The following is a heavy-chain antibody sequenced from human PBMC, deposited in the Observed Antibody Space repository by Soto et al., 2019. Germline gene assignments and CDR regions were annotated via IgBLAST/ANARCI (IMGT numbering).Heavy chain of an antibody. CDR1: GGTFSSYT. V-gene: IGHV1-69*02. D-gene: IGHD6-6*01. Sequence: SVKVSCKASGGTFSSYTISWVRQAPGQGLEWMGRIIPILGIANYAQKFQGRVTITADKSTSTAYMELSSLRSEDTAVYYCASSIASSYYYYGMDVWGQGTTVTVSS. CDR3: ASSIASSYYYYGMDV. CDR2: IIPILGIA. J-gene: IGHJ6*02.